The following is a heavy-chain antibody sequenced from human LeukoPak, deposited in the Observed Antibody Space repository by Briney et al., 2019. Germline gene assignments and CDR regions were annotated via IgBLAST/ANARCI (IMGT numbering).Heavy chain of an antibody. CDR3: SIHCSSRDCYAAAELG. J-gene: IGHJ4*02. Sequence: RGSLRLSCAASGFTFSDYWMYWVRQAPGKGLVCVSLINNDRSRTNYADSVKGGFTTSTDNAKNTLYLQKYSVRAEDTPIYNCSIHCSSRDCYAAAELGWGQGTLVTVSS. CDR2: INNDRSRT. D-gene: IGHD2-2*01. V-gene: IGHV3-74*01. CDR1: GFTFSDYW.